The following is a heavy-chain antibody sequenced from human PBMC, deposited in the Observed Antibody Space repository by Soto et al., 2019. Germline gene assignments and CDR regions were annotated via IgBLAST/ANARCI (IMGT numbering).Heavy chain of an antibody. CDR1: DGSISNFY. V-gene: IGHV4-59*01. CDR3: ARAPMVLTRSYFDS. J-gene: IGHJ4*02. D-gene: IGHD3-22*01. Sequence: SETLSLTCTVSDGSISNFYWSWIRQPPGKGLEWIGYISSSGNTNYNPSLKSRVSISVDTSKNQFSLNLTSVTAADTAVYYCARAPMVLTRSYFDSWGQGTPVTVSS. CDR2: ISSSGNT.